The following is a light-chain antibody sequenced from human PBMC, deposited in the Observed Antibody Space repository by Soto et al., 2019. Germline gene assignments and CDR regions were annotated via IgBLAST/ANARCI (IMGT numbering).Light chain of an antibody. CDR1: SSDVGAYNY. CDR2: EVS. Sequence: QSALTQPASVSGSPGQSITISCTGTSSDVGAYNYVSWYQQHPDKAPKLMIYEVSNRPSGVSSRFSGSKSANTASLTISGLQAEDEADYYCSSYTTSRTLVFGGGTKLTVL. J-gene: IGLJ2*01. CDR3: SSYTTSRTLV. V-gene: IGLV2-14*01.